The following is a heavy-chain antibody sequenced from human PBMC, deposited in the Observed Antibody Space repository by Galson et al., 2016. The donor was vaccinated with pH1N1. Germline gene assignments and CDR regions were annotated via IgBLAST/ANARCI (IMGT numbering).Heavy chain of an antibody. D-gene: IGHD7-27*01. J-gene: IGHJ4*02. Sequence: SVKVSCKASGYIFTSDSFHWVRQAPGQGLEWMGVIDPSHGGTSFAQKFQGLVTMTRDTSTNTAYMELRGLKSEDTAVYYCIRDLGRLRDFWGQGTLVTVSS. CDR3: IRDLGRLRDF. V-gene: IGHV1-46*03. CDR2: IDPSHGGT. CDR1: GYIFTSDS.